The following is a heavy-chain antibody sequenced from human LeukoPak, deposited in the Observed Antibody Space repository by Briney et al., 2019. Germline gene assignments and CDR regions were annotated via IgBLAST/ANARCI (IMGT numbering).Heavy chain of an antibody. Sequence: SGTLSLTCTVSGGSISSYYWSWIRQPPGKGLEWIGYIYYSGSTNYNPSLKSRVTISVDTSKNQFSLRLSSVTAADTAVYYCARHQGTYYYGDFDYWGQGTLATVSS. CDR1: GGSISSYY. V-gene: IGHV4-59*08. D-gene: IGHD3-22*01. CDR2: IYYSGST. J-gene: IGHJ4*02. CDR3: ARHQGTYYYGDFDY.